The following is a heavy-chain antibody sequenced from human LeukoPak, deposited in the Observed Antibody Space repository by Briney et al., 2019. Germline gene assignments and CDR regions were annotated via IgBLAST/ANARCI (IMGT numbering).Heavy chain of an antibody. Sequence: SETLSLTCAVYGGSFSGYYWSWIRQPPGKGLEWIGEINHSGSTNYNPSLESRVTISVDTSKNQFSLKLSSVTAADTAVYYCARVGVAARPLDYWGQGTLVTVSS. D-gene: IGHD6-6*01. V-gene: IGHV4-34*01. CDR2: INHSGST. CDR3: ARVGVAARPLDY. CDR1: GGSFSGYY. J-gene: IGHJ4*02.